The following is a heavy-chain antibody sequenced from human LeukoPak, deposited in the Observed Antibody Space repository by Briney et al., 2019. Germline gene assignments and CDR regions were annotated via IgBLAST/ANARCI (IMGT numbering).Heavy chain of an antibody. Sequence: PSETLSLTCTVSGGSISNYYWSWIRRPPGKGLEWIGYIYYSGSTNYNPSLKSRVTISVDTSKNQFSLKLSSVTAADTAVYYCARHPARYSYGSNFDYWGQGTLVTVSS. CDR3: ARHPARYSYGSNFDY. CDR2: IYYSGST. V-gene: IGHV4-59*08. D-gene: IGHD5-18*01. J-gene: IGHJ4*02. CDR1: GGSISNYY.